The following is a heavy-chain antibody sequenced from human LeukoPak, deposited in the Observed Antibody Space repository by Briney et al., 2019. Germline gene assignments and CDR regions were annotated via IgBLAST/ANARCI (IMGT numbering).Heavy chain of an antibody. Sequence: PSQTLSLTCTVSGGSISSSSYYWTWIRQPPGQGLEWIGNIYYSGSTHYNPSLKSRVTISIDTFKNQFSLKLTSVTAADTAVYYCARLPYSSGWFDAFDIWGQGTVVTVSS. D-gene: IGHD6-19*01. CDR3: ARLPYSSGWFDAFDI. CDR1: GGSISSSSYY. J-gene: IGHJ3*02. V-gene: IGHV4-39*01. CDR2: IYYSGST.